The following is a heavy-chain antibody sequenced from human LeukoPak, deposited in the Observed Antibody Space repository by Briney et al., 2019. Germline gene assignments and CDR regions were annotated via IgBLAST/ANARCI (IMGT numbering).Heavy chain of an antibody. J-gene: IGHJ4*02. D-gene: IGHD2-2*01. Sequence: GGSLRLSCAASGFTFSNFAMHWVRQAPGRGLEWVAVTSYDGSNKYYGDSEKGRFTISRDNSKNTLYLQMDSVKPEDTAVYFCAKSLQAFRGLDSSSCFGHWGQGTLVTVSS. V-gene: IGHV3-30*18. CDR3: AKSLQAFRGLDSSSCFGH. CDR1: GFTFSNFA. CDR2: TSYDGSNK.